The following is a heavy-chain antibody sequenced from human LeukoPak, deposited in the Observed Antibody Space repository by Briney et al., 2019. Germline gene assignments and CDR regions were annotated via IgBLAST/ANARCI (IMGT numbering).Heavy chain of an antibody. D-gene: IGHD3-10*01. CDR1: GGSISSYY. CDR2: IYYSGST. Sequence: SETLSLTCTVSGGSISSYYWSWIRQPPGKGLEWIGYIYYSGSTNYNPSLKSRVTISVDTSKNQFSLKLSSVTGADTAVYYCARHRGALWFDPWGQGTLVTVSS. J-gene: IGHJ5*02. V-gene: IGHV4-59*08. CDR3: ARHRGALWFDP.